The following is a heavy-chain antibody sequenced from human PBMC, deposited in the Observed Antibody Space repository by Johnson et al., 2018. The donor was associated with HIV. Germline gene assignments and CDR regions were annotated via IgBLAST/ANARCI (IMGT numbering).Heavy chain of an antibody. CDR1: GFTFSSYA. CDR2: IKQDGSER. CDR3: AKVQLVRTFDAFDI. D-gene: IGHD6-13*01. V-gene: IGHV3-7*03. Sequence: MQLVESGGGLVQPGGSLRLSCAASGFTFSSYAMHWVRQAPGKGLEWVGSIKQDGSERYFVDSVKGRFTISRDKSKDSLYLQMNSLRAEDTALYYCAKVQLVRTFDAFDIWGQGTMVTVSS. J-gene: IGHJ3*02.